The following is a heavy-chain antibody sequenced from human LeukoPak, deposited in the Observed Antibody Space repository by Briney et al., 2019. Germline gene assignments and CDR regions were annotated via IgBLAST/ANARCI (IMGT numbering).Heavy chain of an antibody. V-gene: IGHV1-69*05. Sequence: SVKVSCKASGGTFSTYAITWVRQTPGQGLEWMGGIIPIFGTANYAQKFQGRVTITRNTSISTAYMELSSLRSEDTAVYYCARALRLRGSGSYLLYWGQGTLVTVSS. J-gene: IGHJ4*02. CDR2: IIPIFGTA. CDR3: ARALRLRGSGSYLLY. CDR1: GGTFSTYA. D-gene: IGHD3-10*01.